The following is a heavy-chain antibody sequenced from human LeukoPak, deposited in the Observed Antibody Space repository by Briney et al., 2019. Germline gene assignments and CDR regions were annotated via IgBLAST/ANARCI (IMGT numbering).Heavy chain of an antibody. CDR2: IKSKTDGGTT. CDR3: TTDRVPGYGDFLFDY. J-gene: IGHJ4*02. V-gene: IGHV3-15*01. Sequence: PGGSLRLSCAASGFTFSSYAMHWVRQAPGKGLEWVGRIKSKTDGGTTDYAAPVKGRFTISRDDSKNTLYLQMNSLKTEDTAVYYCTTDRVPGYGDFLFDYWGQGTLVTVSS. D-gene: IGHD4-17*01. CDR1: GFTFSSYA.